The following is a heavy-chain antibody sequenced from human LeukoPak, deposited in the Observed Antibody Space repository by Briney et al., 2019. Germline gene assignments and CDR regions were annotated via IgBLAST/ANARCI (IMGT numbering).Heavy chain of an antibody. CDR1: GFTFSSYA. D-gene: IGHD4-11*01. CDR3: ARDLPLALQTDAFDI. CDR2: ISYDGSNK. V-gene: IGHV3-30*04. Sequence: GRSLRLSCAASGFTFSSYAMHWVRQAPGKGLEWVAVISYDGSNKYYADSVKGRFTISRDNSKNTLYLQMNSLRAEDTAVYYCARDLPLALQTDAFDIWGQGTMVTVSS. J-gene: IGHJ3*02.